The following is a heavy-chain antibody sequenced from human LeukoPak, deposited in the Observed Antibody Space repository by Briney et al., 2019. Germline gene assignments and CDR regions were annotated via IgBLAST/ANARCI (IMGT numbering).Heavy chain of an antibody. D-gene: IGHD4-23*01. J-gene: IGHJ4*02. V-gene: IGHV4-39*07. Sequence: SETLSLTCTVSGGSISSSSYYWGWIRQSPGKGLEWIGSIYYSGSTYYNPSLKSRVTISVDTSKNQFSLKLSSVTAADTAVYYCARDSPGYGGNALGYWGQGTLVTVSS. CDR3: ARDSPGYGGNALGY. CDR1: GGSISSSSYY. CDR2: IYYSGST.